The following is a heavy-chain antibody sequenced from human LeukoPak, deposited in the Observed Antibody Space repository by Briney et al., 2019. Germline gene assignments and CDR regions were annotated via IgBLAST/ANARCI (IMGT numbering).Heavy chain of an antibody. V-gene: IGHV3-30*02. CDR2: IPYDASNK. J-gene: IGHJ4*02. Sequence: GGSLRLSCPAPGFTFCTYGMYWVPQAPDKGLDWVAFIPYDASNKYYADSVKGRFTISRDNSKNTLYLQMNSLRAEDTAVYYCAKVQDIVIIPGAVAFDCWGQGTLVTVSS. D-gene: IGHD2-2*01. CDR3: AKVQDIVIIPGAVAFDC. CDR1: GFTFCTYG.